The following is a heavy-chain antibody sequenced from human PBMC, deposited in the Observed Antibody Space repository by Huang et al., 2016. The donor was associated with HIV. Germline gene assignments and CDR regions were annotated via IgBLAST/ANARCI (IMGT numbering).Heavy chain of an antibody. D-gene: IGHD3-10*01. Sequence: QVQLVESGGGVVQPGRSLRLSCAASGFTFSNYAMHWVRQAPGKGLEGVALISYDGGNKYYSDSGKGRVTISRDNSKNTLYLQMKSLRAEDTAVYFCARDRDGDHRDDAFDIWGQGTRVTVSS. CDR2: ISYDGGNK. CDR3: ARDRDGDHRDDAFDI. J-gene: IGHJ3*02. CDR1: GFTFSNYA. V-gene: IGHV3-30-3*01.